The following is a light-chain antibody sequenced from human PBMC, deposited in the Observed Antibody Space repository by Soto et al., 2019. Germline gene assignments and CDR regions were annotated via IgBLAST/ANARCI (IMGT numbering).Light chain of an antibody. CDR1: QSVSSN. J-gene: IGKJ4*01. CDR2: GSS. CDR3: QQYNNWPLT. Sequence: EIMMTQSPATLSVFPGERATLSCRASQSVSSNLAWYQQKPGQAPRLLISGSSTRATGIPARFSGSGSGTEFTLTISSLQSADFAVYYCQQYNNWPLTFGGGTKVEIK. V-gene: IGKV3-15*01.